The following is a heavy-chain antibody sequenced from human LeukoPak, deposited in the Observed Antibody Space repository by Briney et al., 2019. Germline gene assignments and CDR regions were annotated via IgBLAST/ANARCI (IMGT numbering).Heavy chain of an antibody. CDR1: GFTFSSYA. CDR3: ARDTSGLKP. CDR2: ISYDGSNK. J-gene: IGHJ5*02. D-gene: IGHD5-12*01. V-gene: IGHV3-30*04. Sequence: PGGSLRLSCAASGFTFSSYAMHWVRQAPDKGLEWVAVISYDGSNKYYADSVKGRFTISRDNSKNTLYLQMNSLRAEDTAVYYCARDTSGLKPWGQGTLVTVSS.